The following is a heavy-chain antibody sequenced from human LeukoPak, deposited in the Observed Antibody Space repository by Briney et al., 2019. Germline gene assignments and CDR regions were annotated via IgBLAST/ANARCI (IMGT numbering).Heavy chain of an antibody. D-gene: IGHD3-22*01. J-gene: IGHJ4*02. CDR2: IYTSGST. V-gene: IGHV4-61*10. Sequence: SETLSLTCTVSGGSVSSGSYYWSWIRQPAGKGLEWIGRIYTSGSTDYNPSLMSRLTMSVDTSKNQISLKLSSVTAADTAVYYCARDRGYYDSSGYSHALYYFDYWGQGTLVTVSS. CDR1: GGSVSSGSYY. CDR3: ARDRGYYDSSGYSHALYYFDY.